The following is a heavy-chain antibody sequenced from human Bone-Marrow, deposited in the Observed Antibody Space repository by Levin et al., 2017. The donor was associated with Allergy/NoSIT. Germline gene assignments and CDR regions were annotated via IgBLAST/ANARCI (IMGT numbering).Heavy chain of an antibody. CDR2: INHSGST. V-gene: IGHV4-39*07. J-gene: IGHJ4*02. CDR3: ARAGRYDY. CDR1: GYSIRGTTYY. D-gene: IGHD3-9*01. Sequence: SQTLSLTCTVSGYSIRGTTYYWGWIRQPPGKGLEWIGSINHSGSTYYNPSLQSRVTISVDTSKNQFSLKLTSVTAADTAVYYCARAGRYDYWSQGTLVTVSS.